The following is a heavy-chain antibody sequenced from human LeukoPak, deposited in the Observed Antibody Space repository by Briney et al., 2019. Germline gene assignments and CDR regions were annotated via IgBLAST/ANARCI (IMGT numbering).Heavy chain of an antibody. V-gene: IGHV3-23*01. D-gene: IGHD2-15*01. CDR1: GFTFSSYA. CDR3: AKEVVVAVAAHYIDY. CDR2: ISGSGGST. Sequence: GGSLRLSCAASGFTFSSYAMSWVRQAPGKGLDWVSVISGSGGSTWYADSVKGRFTISRDNSKNTLYLQMNSLRPEDTAVYYCAKEVVVAVAAHYIDYWGQGTLVTVSS. J-gene: IGHJ4*02.